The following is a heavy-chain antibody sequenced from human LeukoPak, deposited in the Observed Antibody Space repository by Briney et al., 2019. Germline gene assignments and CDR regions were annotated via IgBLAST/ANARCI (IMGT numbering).Heavy chain of an antibody. J-gene: IGHJ6*02. CDR2: ISGSGGST. Sequence: GGSLRLSCAASGFTFSSYAMSWVRQAPGKGLEWVSAISGSGGSTYYADSVKGRFTISRDNSKNTLYLHMNSLRAEDTAVYYCAATIAVAGISYYYYGMDVWGQGTTVTVSS. CDR1: GFTFSSYA. V-gene: IGHV3-23*01. CDR3: AATIAVAGISYYYYGMDV. D-gene: IGHD6-19*01.